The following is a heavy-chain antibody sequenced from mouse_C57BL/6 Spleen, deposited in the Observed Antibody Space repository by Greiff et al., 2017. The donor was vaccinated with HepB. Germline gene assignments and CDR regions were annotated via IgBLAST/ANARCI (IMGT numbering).Heavy chain of an antibody. Sequence: EVKLQESGPGLVKPSQSLSLTCSVTGYSITSGYYWNWIRQFPGNKLEWMGYISYDGSNNYNPSLKNRISINRYTSKNQFFLKLNSVTTEDTATYYGARGGDYYGSSYGYFDVWGTGTTVTVSS. V-gene: IGHV3-6*01. D-gene: IGHD1-1*01. J-gene: IGHJ1*03. CDR2: ISYDGSN. CDR1: GYSITSGYY. CDR3: ARGGDYYGSSYGYFDV.